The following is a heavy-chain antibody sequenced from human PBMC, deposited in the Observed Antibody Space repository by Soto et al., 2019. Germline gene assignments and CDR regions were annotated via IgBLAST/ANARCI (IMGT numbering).Heavy chain of an antibody. D-gene: IGHD4-17*01. CDR1: GFTFSSYA. CDR2: ITYIGGAT. V-gene: IGHV3-23*01. Sequence: EAQLLESGGGLVQPGGSLRLSCAASGFTFSSYAMAWVRQAPGKGLEWVSGITYIGGATFYADSVKGRFTISRDNVRNTLYLQMNRLRVEDTAVYYCAKVSSLYGDYVPSSGLDDFWGQGTLVTVSS. J-gene: IGHJ4*02. CDR3: AKVSSLYGDYVPSSGLDDF.